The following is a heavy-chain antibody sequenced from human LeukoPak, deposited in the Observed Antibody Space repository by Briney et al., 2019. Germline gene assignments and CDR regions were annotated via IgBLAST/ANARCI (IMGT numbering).Heavy chain of an antibody. CDR2: IIPILGIA. V-gene: IGHV1-69*02. CDR1: GGTFSSYT. Sequence: WASVKVSCKASGGTFSSYTISWVRQAPGQGLEWMGRIIPILGIANYAQKFQGRVTITADKSTSTAYMELSSLRSEDTAVYYCASTVDYYGSGRLTTPNNWLDPWGQGTLVTVSS. J-gene: IGHJ5*02. CDR3: ASTVDYYGSGRLTTPNNWLDP. D-gene: IGHD3-10*01.